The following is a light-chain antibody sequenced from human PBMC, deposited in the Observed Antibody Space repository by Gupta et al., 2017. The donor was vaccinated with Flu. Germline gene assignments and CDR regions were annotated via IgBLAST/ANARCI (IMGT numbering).Light chain of an antibody. Sequence: TIDIGKDNFVSWDHQHPGKAPQVVIYEVTKRPSGVPVRVSGSKSGNTASLTVSGLQAEDEADYFCSSYAGTKYYVVGTGTKVTVL. V-gene: IGLV2-8*01. CDR2: EVT. J-gene: IGLJ1*01. CDR1: TIDIGKDNF. CDR3: SSYAGTKYYV.